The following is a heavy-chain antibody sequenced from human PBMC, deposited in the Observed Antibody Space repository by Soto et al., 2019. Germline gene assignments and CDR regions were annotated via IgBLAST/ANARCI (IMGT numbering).Heavy chain of an antibody. J-gene: IGHJ4*02. CDR1: GFTFSGYY. CDR3: APGRGGRSED. CDR2: FSSSGYTI. V-gene: IGHV3-11*01. Sequence: RGTLRLSCEASGFTFSGYYMTWIRQAPGKGLEWISYFSSSGYTIRYADSVEGRFTVSRDDAKKTLYLQMNSLRAEDTAVYYCAPGRGGRSEDSGQGPLGSVSS. D-gene: IGHD3-3*01.